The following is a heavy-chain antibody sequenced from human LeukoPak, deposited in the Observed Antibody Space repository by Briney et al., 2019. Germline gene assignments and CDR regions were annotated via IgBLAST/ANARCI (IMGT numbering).Heavy chain of an antibody. CDR2: ISAYNGNT. D-gene: IGHD3-22*01. V-gene: IGHV1-18*01. CDR1: GYTFTSYG. J-gene: IGHJ5*02. Sequence: EASVKVSCKASGYTFTSYGISWVRQAPGQGLEWMGWISAYNGNTNYAQKLQGRVTMTTDTSTSTAYMELRSPRSDDTAVYYCARDRPSETYYYDSSGYYSAWGQGTLVTVSS. CDR3: ARDRPSETYYYDSSGYYSA.